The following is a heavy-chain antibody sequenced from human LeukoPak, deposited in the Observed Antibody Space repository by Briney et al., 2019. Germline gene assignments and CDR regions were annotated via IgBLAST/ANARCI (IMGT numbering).Heavy chain of an antibody. CDR1: GFTFSTYA. Sequence: TGGSLRLSCAASGFTFSTYAMHWVRQAPGKGLEWLAVVSFDGSNEYYADSVEGRFTVSRDNSNSSLYLELNRLRVEDTATYYCARPPDMVRGIVVPAVNFFDYWGQGTLVTVSS. V-gene: IGHV3-30*14. D-gene: IGHD3-10*01. CDR2: VSFDGSNE. CDR3: ARPPDMVRGIVVPAVNFFDY. J-gene: IGHJ4*02.